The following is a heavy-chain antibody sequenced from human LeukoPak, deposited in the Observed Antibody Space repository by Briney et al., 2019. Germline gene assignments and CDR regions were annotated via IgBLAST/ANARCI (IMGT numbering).Heavy chain of an antibody. CDR3: TRAIGGGRDPDFDY. V-gene: IGHV3-15*01. J-gene: IGHJ4*02. D-gene: IGHD2-15*01. Sequence: GGSLRLSCAASGFTFSDYSMNWVRQAPGKGLEWVGRIKNKNTGETTDYAAPVKGRFTISRDDSKNTLYLQMNSLKSEDTAVYYCTRAIGGGRDPDFDYWGQGTLVTVSS. CDR1: GFTFSDYS. CDR2: IKNKNTGETT.